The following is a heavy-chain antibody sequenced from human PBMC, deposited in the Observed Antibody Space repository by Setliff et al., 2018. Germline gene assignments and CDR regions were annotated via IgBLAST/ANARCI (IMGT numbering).Heavy chain of an antibody. V-gene: IGHV3-21*01. CDR3: ASAGHSGSWFPFDAFHI. Sequence: PVGSLRLSCAASGFTLSTHSMNWVRQAPGKGLEWVSSISRSSTYIYYADSMKGRFTISRDNAKNSLYLQMNSLRAEDTAVYYCASAGHSGSWFPFDAFHIWGQGTMVTVSS. CDR2: ISRSSTYI. D-gene: IGHD6-13*01. CDR1: GFTLSTHS. J-gene: IGHJ3*02.